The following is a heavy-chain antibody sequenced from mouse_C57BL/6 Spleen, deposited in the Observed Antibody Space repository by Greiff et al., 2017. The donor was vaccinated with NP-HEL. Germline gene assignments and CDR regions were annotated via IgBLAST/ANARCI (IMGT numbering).Heavy chain of an antibody. Sequence: VQLQQSGAELAKPGASVKLSCKASGYTFTSYWMHWVKQRPGQGLEWIGYINPSSGYTKYNQKFKDKATLTADNSSSTAYMQLSSLTYEDSAVYCCAGDPYYDGSSPSGFAYWGQGTRVTVSA. D-gene: IGHD1-1*01. CDR3: AGDPYYDGSSPSGFAY. J-gene: IGHJ3*01. V-gene: IGHV1-7*01. CDR2: INPSSGYT. CDR1: GYTFTSYW.